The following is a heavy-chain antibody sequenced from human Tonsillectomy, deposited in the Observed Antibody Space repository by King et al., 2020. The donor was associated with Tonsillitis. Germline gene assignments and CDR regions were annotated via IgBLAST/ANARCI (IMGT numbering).Heavy chain of an antibody. Sequence: TLKESGPTLVKPTQTLTLTCTFSGFSLSTSGVGVGWIRQPPGKALEWLALIYWNDDKRYSPSLKSRLTITKDTSKNQVVLTMTNMDPVHTATYYCAHGPQRNFDRPQYYFDSWGQGTLVTVP. CDR3: AHGPQRNFDRPQYYFDS. CDR2: IYWNDDK. CDR1: GFSLSTSGVG. D-gene: IGHD3-9*01. J-gene: IGHJ4*02. V-gene: IGHV2-5*01.